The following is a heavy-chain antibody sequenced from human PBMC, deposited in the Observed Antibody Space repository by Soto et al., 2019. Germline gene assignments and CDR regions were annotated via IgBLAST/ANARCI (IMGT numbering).Heavy chain of an antibody. D-gene: IGHD2-21*02. CDR2: IYYSGSA. Sequence: SETLSLTCTISGGSISGFYWGWIQQPPGKGLEWIGNIYYSGSANYDPSLRSRVTISLNTSKNQFSLNLNSVTAADTAIYYCARWTYCGGDCYWLDFWGQGTLVTVSS. CDR1: GGSISGFY. V-gene: IGHV4-59*01. CDR3: ARWTYCGGDCYWLDF. J-gene: IGHJ4*02.